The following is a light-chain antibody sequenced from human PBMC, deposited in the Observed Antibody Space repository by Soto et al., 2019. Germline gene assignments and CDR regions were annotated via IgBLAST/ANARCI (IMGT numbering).Light chain of an antibody. J-gene: IGKJ1*01. CDR3: QQSYSTPRT. CDR1: QSISSY. V-gene: IGKV1-39*01. Sequence: DIQMTQSPSSLSASVGDRVTITCRASQSISSYLNWYQQKPGKAPKLLIYAESSLQSGVPSRFSGSGAGTDFSLTISSLQPEDFATYYGQQSYSTPRTFGQGNKVEIK. CDR2: AES.